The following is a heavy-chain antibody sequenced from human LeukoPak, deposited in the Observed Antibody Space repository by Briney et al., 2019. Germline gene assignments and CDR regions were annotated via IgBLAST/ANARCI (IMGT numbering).Heavy chain of an antibody. CDR1: GGSISSYY. V-gene: IGHV4-4*07. Sequence: SETLSLTCTVSGGSISSYYWSWIRQPAGKGLEWIGRIYTSGSTNYNPSLKSRVTMSVDTSKNQFSLKLSSVTAADTAVYYCAREAVGATTDYYYYGMDVWGQGTTVTVSS. J-gene: IGHJ6*02. D-gene: IGHD1-26*01. CDR3: AREAVGATTDYYYYGMDV. CDR2: IYTSGST.